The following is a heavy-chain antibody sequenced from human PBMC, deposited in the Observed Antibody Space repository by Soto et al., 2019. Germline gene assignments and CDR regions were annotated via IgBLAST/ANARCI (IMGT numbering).Heavy chain of an antibody. V-gene: IGHV1-69*02. CDR2: IIPILGLT. CDR1: GGTFNSYT. J-gene: IGHJ3*01. CDR3: AGQSPGAGDRAFDL. D-gene: IGHD3-16*01. Sequence: QVQLVQSGAELKKPGSSVKVSCKPSGGTFNSYTFGWVRQAPGQGLEWVGRIIPILGLTNNAQKFQGRLTVTADKSTATAYMELSSLRSDDTAIYYCAGQSPGAGDRAFDLWGQGTMVTVSS.